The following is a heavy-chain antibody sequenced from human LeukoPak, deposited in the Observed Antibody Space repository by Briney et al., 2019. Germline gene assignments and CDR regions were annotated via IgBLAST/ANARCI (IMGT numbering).Heavy chain of an antibody. Sequence: EPSETLSLTCTVSGVSISGYYWSWIRQPAGKGLEWIGRIYISRGTNYNPSLKSRVTISVDTSNNQLSLKVNSVTAADTAMYYCVKSNSRYQPWTLDIWGRGTMVTVSS. CDR1: GVSISGYY. CDR3: VKSNSRYQPWTLDI. J-gene: IGHJ3*02. D-gene: IGHD2-2*01. CDR2: IYISRGT. V-gene: IGHV4-4*07.